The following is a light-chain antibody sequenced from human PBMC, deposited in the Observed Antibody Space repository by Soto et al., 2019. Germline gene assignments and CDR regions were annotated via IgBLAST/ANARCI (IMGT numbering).Light chain of an antibody. CDR2: GAS. Sequence: EIVLTQSPGTLSLSPGERATLSCRASQSVSSSYLAWYQQKPGQAPRLLIYGASSRATGIPDRFSGSGSGTDFTLTISRLEPEDFAVYYCKQYGSSPLNTFGQGTKLEIK. CDR3: KQYGSSPLNT. J-gene: IGKJ2*01. V-gene: IGKV3-20*01. CDR1: QSVSSSY.